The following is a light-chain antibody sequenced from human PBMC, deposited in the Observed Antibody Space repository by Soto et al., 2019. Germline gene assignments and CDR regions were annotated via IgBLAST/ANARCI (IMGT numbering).Light chain of an antibody. CDR1: QSVSSN. V-gene: IGKV3-15*01. CDR3: QQYGSSPPWT. CDR2: GAS. Sequence: EIVMTQSPATLSVSPGERATLSCRASQSVSSNLAWYQQKPGQAPRLLIYGASTRATGIPARFSGSGSGTDFTLTISRLVHEEYAVYYCQQYGSSPPWTFGQGTKVDIK. J-gene: IGKJ1*01.